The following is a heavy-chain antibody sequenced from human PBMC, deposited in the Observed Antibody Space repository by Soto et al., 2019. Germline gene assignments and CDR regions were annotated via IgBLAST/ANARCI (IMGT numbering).Heavy chain of an antibody. CDR2: IIPIFGTA. J-gene: IGHJ4*02. Sequence: GASVKVSCKASGGTFSSYAISWVRQAPGQGLEWMGGIIPIFGTANYAQKFQGRVTISVDTSKNQFSLKLSSVTAADTAVYYCARADHSSGIGYWGQGTLVTVSS. CDR1: GGTFSSYA. V-gene: IGHV1-69*06. D-gene: IGHD6-19*01. CDR3: ARADHSSGIGY.